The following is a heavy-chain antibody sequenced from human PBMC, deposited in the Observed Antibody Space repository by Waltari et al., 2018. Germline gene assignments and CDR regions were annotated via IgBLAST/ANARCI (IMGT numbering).Heavy chain of an antibody. CDR2: IYHSGST. V-gene: IGHV4-38-2*02. J-gene: IGHJ5*02. Sequence: QVQLQESGPGLVKPSETLSLTCAVSGYSISSGYYSGWLRQPPGKGLEWIGSIYHSGSTYYNPSLKSRVTISVDTSKNQFSLKLSSVTAADTAVYYCARDHRGYNWFDPWGQGTLVTVSS. CDR3: ARDHRGYNWFDP. D-gene: IGHD3-10*01. CDR1: GYSISSGYY.